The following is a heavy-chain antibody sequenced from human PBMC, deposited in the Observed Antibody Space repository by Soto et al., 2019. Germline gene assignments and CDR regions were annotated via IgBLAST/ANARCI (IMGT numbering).Heavy chain of an antibody. CDR1: GGSISSGTYY. CDR2: IYYTGST. CDR3: ARLGGYYQAFDN. J-gene: IGHJ4*02. Sequence: LSLTCTVSGGSISSGTYYWSWLRRPPGKGLEWVGYIYYTGSTKYNPSLKSRVTISVDTSKNQVSLKLSSVTAADTAVYYCARLGGYYQAFDNWGQGTLVTVSS. D-gene: IGHD3-22*01. V-gene: IGHV4-61*01.